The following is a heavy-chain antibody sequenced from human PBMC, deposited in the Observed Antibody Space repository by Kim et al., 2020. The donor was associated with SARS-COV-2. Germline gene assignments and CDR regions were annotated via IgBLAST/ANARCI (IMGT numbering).Heavy chain of an antibody. CDR3: ARNYGTDGSYYYYFMDV. CDR1: GYIFSRYG. CDR2: ISPYNHNT. V-gene: IGHV1-18*01. Sequence: ASVKVSCKASGYIFSRYGISWVRQAPGQGLDWMEWISPYNHNTNYAQKFQGRVTMTTDTSATTAYMELRSLTSDDTAMYYCARNYGTDGSYYYYFMDVWGKGTTVTVSS. J-gene: IGHJ6*03. D-gene: IGHD2-8*01.